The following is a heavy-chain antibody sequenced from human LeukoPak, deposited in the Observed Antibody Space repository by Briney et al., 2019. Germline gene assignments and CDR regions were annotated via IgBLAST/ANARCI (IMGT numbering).Heavy chain of an antibody. CDR2: IYYSGST. CDR3: ASDGGLTTVTTGY. Sequence: SETLSLTCTVSGYSISNGYYWGWIRPPPGKGLEWIGSIYYSGSTYYNPSLKSRVTISVDTSKNQFSLKLSSVTAADTAVYYCASDGGLTTVTTGYWGQGTLVTVSS. CDR1: GYSISNGYY. D-gene: IGHD4-17*01. V-gene: IGHV4-38-2*02. J-gene: IGHJ4*02.